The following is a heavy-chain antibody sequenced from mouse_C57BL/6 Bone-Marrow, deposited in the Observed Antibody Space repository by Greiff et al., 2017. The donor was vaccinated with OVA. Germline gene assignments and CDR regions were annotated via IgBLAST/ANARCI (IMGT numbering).Heavy chain of an antibody. J-gene: IGHJ4*01. V-gene: IGHV1-50*01. D-gene: IGHD1-1*01. CDR2: IDPSDSYT. CDR3: ARGATVVEDY. CDR1: GYTFTSYW. Sequence: QVQLQQPGAELVKPGASVKLSCKASGYTFTSYWMQCVKQRPGQGLEWIGEIDPSDSYTNYNQKFKGKATLTVDTSSSTAYMQLSSLTSEDSAVYYCARGATVVEDYWGQGTSVTVSS.